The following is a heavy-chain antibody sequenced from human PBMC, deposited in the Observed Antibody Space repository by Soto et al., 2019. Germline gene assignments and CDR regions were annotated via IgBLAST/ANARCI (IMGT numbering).Heavy chain of an antibody. CDR2: IYHSGST. V-gene: IGHV4-30-2*01. Sequence: PSETLSLTCGVSGDTISTGGYSWAWIRQPPGKALEWIGHIYHSGSTYYNPSLKSRVTISVDRSKNQFSLKLSSVTAADTAVYYCARGGGSSGYPLGYWGQGTLVTVSS. CDR3: ARGGGSSGYPLGY. J-gene: IGHJ4*02. CDR1: GDTISTGGYS. D-gene: IGHD3-22*01.